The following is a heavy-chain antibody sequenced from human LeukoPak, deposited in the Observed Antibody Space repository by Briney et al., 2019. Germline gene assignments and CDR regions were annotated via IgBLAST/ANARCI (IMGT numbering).Heavy chain of an antibody. D-gene: IGHD3-3*01. CDR3: SSSGVEEWQGLHF. CDR1: GYTLSELS. V-gene: IGHV1-24*01. Sequence: ASVKVSCKVSGYTLSELSMHWVRQSRGKGLEWMGGFDVAETDTIYAQKFQGRVTMTEDTSTDTAYMELNSLSSEDTAVYYCSSSGVEEWQGLHFWGQGTVVTVSS. CDR2: FDVAETDT. J-gene: IGHJ4*02.